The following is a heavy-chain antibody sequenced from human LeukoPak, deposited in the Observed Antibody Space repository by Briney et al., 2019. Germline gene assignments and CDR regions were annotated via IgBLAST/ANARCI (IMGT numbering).Heavy chain of an antibody. CDR3: ARGVKPLGYCSSTSCYTRSYYFDY. D-gene: IGHD2-2*02. J-gene: IGHJ4*02. Sequence: SETLSLTCAVYGGSSSGYYWSWIRQPPGKGLEWIGEINHSGSTNYNPSLKSRVTISVDTSKNQFSLKLSSVTAADTAVYYCARGVKPLGYCSSTSCYTRSYYFDYWGQGTLVTVSS. CDR2: INHSGST. V-gene: IGHV4-34*01. CDR1: GGSSSGYY.